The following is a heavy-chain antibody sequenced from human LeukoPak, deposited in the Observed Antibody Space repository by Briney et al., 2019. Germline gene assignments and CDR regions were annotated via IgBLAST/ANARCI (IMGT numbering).Heavy chain of an antibody. CDR3: ATTLVVVVAATSFDY. CDR1: GYTLTELS. CDR2: FDPEDGET. V-gene: IGHV1-24*01. D-gene: IGHD2-15*01. J-gene: IGHJ4*02. Sequence: GASVKVSCKVSGYTLTELSMHWVRQAPGKGLEWMGGFDPEDGETIYAQKFQGRVTMTEDTSTDTAYMELSSLRSEDTAVYHCATTLVVVVAATSFDYWGQGTLVTVSS.